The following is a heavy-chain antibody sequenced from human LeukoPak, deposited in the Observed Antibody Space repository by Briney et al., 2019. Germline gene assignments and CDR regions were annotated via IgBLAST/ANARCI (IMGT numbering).Heavy chain of an antibody. V-gene: IGHV4-59*01. CDR1: GGSISSYY. J-gene: IGHJ4*02. Sequence: PSDTLSLTCTVSGGSISSYYWSWIRQPPGKGLEWIGYIYYSGSTNYNPSLKSRVTISVTTSKNQFSLKLSSVTAADTAVYYCARGGVISYYFDYWGQGTLVTVSS. CDR2: IYYSGST. D-gene: IGHD3-16*02. CDR3: ARGGVISYYFDY.